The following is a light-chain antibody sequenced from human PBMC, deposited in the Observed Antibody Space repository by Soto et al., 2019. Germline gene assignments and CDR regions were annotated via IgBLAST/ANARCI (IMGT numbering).Light chain of an antibody. J-gene: IGKJ2*01. CDR1: QSVSSTY. CDR3: QHYGSSPYT. V-gene: IGKV3-20*01. Sequence: EIVLTQSPGTLSLSPGERAALSCRASQSVSSTYLAWYHQKPRQAPRLLIYGASSRATGVPERFSGSGSGTDFTLTITRLEPEDFAVDFCQHYGSSPYTFGQGTRLEIK. CDR2: GAS.